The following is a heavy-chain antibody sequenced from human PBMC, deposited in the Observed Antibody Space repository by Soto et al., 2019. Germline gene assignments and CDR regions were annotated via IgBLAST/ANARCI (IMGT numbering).Heavy chain of an antibody. CDR2: IYYTGST. CDR3: ARAPSVYDFSSGYNGPYAMDV. Sequence: PSETLSLTCTVSGGSILSYYWSWIRQPPGKGLEWIGSIYYTGSTNYNPSLRSRVTISVDTSKNQFSLRLSSVTAADTAVYYCARAPSVYDFSSGYNGPYAMDVWGQGTTVTVSS. CDR1: GGSILSYY. J-gene: IGHJ6*02. D-gene: IGHD3-3*01. V-gene: IGHV4-59*01.